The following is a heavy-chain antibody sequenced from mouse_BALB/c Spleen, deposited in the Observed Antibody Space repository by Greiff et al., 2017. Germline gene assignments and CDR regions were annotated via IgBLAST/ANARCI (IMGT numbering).Heavy chain of an antibody. CDR2: IRSKSNNYAT. D-gene: IGHD4-1*01. Sequence: EVKLVESGGGLVQPKGSLKLSCAASGFTFNTYAMNWVRQAPGKGLEWVARIRSKSNNYATYYADSVKDRFTISRDDSQSMLYLQMNNLKTEDTAMYCCVRYAGTGFDYWGQGTTLTVSS. CDR3: VRYAGTGFDY. CDR1: GFTFNTYA. J-gene: IGHJ2*01. V-gene: IGHV10-1*02.